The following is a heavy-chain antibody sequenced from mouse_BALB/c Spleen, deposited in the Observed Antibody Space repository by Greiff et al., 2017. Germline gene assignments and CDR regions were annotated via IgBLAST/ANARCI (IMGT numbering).Heavy chain of an antibody. Sequence: EVKVVESGGGLVQPGGSLKLSCAASGFTFSSYGMSWVRQTPDKRLELVATTNSNGGSTYYPDSVKGRFTISRDNAKNTLYLQMSSLKSEDTAMYYCARENYRYDGAMDYWGQGTSVTVSS. CDR1: GFTFSSYG. V-gene: IGHV5-6-3*01. CDR3: ARENYRYDGAMDY. J-gene: IGHJ4*01. CDR2: TNSNGGST. D-gene: IGHD2-14*01.